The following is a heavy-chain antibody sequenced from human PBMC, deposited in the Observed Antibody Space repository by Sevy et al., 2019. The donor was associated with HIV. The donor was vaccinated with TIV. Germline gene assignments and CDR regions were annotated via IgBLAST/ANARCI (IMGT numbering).Heavy chain of an antibody. Sequence: GGSLRLSCLASGFTFSKNWMSWVRQAPGKGLEWVGRIKSKTEGGTTDYSAPVKGRFTILRDDSKNTLYLPMNSLKTEDTAVYYLATESIEGNYYDSSGFYDFYYYGMDVWGQGTTVTVSS. D-gene: IGHD3-22*01. CDR2: IKSKTEGGTT. CDR1: GFTFSKNW. J-gene: IGHJ6*02. CDR3: ATESIEGNYYDSSGFYDFYYYGMDV. V-gene: IGHV3-15*01.